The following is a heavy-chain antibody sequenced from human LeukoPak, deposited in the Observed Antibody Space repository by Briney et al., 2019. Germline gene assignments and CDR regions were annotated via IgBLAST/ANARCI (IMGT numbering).Heavy chain of an antibody. Sequence: GASVKVSCKASGGTFTGYYMHWVRQAPGQGLEWMGRINPNSGGTNYAQKFQGRVTMTRDTSISTAYMELSRLRSDDTAVYYCARYCSGGSCYRDAFDIWGQGTMVTVSS. V-gene: IGHV1-2*06. CDR3: ARYCSGGSCYRDAFDI. J-gene: IGHJ3*02. CDR1: GGTFTGYY. CDR2: INPNSGGT. D-gene: IGHD2-15*01.